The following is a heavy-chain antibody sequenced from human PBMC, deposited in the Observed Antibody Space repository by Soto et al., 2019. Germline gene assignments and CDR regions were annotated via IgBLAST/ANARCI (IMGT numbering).Heavy chain of an antibody. CDR1: GFTFSSYW. J-gene: IGHJ4*02. D-gene: IGHD2-15*01. Sequence: GGSLRLSCAATGFTFSSYWMSWVRQAPGKGLEWVANIEQDGSEKNYVDSVKGRFTISRDNAKTSLYLQMNSLRAEDTAVYYCATDRSGYCSGGRCPRLGYWGQGT. V-gene: IGHV3-7*01. CDR3: ATDRSGYCSGGRCPRLGY. CDR2: IEQDGSEK.